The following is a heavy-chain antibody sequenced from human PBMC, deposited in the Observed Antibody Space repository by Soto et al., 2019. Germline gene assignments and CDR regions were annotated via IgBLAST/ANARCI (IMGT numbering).Heavy chain of an antibody. Sequence: QVHLVQSGAEVKKPGASVKVSCKASGYVFTGYYIHWVRQAPGQGLEWMGWINPKSGGANIAQKFQGWVTLTRDTSISTTYMEVNRLTSNDTAVYYCVRDYYDGCASYGFEFWGQGTPVTVAS. CDR1: GYVFTGYY. CDR3: VRDYYDGCASYGFEF. D-gene: IGHD3-16*01. CDR2: INPKSGGA. J-gene: IGHJ3*01. V-gene: IGHV1-2*04.